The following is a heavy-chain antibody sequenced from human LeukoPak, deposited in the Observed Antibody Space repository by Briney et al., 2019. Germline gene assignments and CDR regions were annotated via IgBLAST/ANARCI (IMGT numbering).Heavy chain of an antibody. CDR3: AREEVAAADY. J-gene: IGHJ4*02. Sequence: PGGSLRLSCAASGFTFSSYGMHWVRQAPGKGLEWVSYISSSSSTIFYADSVKGRFTISRDNAKNSLYLQMNSLRAEDTAVYYCAREEVAAADYWGQGTLVTVSS. D-gene: IGHD6-13*01. CDR2: ISSSSSTI. CDR1: GFTFSSYG. V-gene: IGHV3-48*04.